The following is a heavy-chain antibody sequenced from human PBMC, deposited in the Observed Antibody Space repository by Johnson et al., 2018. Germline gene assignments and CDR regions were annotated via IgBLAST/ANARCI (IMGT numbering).Heavy chain of an antibody. CDR3: ARGGGVVVVAAFNYGMDV. J-gene: IGHJ6*02. CDR1: GYTFTSYY. CDR2: INPSGCSK. Sequence: QVQLVQSGAEVKKPGASVKVSCKASGYTFTSYYMHWVRQAPGQGLEWMGIINPSGCSKSYAQKFQGRVTMTRDTSTCTVYMELSSLRSEDTAWYYWARGGGVVVVAAFNYGMDVWGQGTTVTVSS. D-gene: IGHD2-15*01. V-gene: IGHV1-46*01.